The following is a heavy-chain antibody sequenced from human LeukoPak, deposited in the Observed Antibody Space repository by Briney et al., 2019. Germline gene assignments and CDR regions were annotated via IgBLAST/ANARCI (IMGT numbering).Heavy chain of an antibody. V-gene: IGHV4-39*07. CDR2: IYYSGST. CDR3: ARDAHLGYCSGGSCYGAFDI. CDR1: GGSISSSSYY. J-gene: IGHJ3*02. Sequence: TSETLSLTCTVSGGSISSSSYYWGWIRQPPGKGLEWIGSIYYSGSTYYNPSLKSRVTISVDTSKNQFSLKLSSVTAADTAVYYCARDAHLGYCSGGSCYGAFDIWGQGTMVTVSS. D-gene: IGHD2-15*01.